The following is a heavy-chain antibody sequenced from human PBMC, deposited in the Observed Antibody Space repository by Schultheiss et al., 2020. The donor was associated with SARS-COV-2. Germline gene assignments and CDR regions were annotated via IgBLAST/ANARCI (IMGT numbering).Heavy chain of an antibody. CDR2: ISYDGSNK. D-gene: IGHD6-6*01. J-gene: IGHJ4*02. CDR3: ARDPDSSSSLAFDY. CDR1: GFTFSSYA. Sequence: GGSLRLSCAASGFTFSSYAMHWVRQAPGKGLEWVAVISYDGSNKYYADSVKGRFTISRDNSKNTLYLQMNSLRAEDTAVYYCARDPDSSSSLAFDYWGQGTLVTVSS. V-gene: IGHV3-30*04.